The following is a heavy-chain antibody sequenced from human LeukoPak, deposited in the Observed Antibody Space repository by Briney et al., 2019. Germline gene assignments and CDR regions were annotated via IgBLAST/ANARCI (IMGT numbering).Heavy chain of an antibody. D-gene: IGHD2-21*02. CDR2: ISYRGST. CDR3: ARRTNCGGDCHFDY. J-gene: IGHJ4*02. CDR1: GGSISTTTSY. V-gene: IGHV4-39*01. Sequence: SATLSLTSPLAGGSISTTTSYWVWIRQPPGKGLEWIGSISYRGSTYYSPSLKSRVTISVDTSKNQFSLKLTSVTAADTAVYYCARRTNCGGDCHFDYWGQGTLVTVSS.